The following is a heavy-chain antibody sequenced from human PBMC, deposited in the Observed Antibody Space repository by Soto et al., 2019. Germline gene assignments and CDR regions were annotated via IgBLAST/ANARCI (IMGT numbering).Heavy chain of an antibody. CDR3: ATGRGGGGY. V-gene: IGHV3-53*01. CDR1: GFTVSNNY. D-gene: IGHD3-10*01. J-gene: IGHJ4*02. Sequence: EVQLVESGGGLIQPGGSLRLSCAVSGFTVSNNYMSWVRQAPGKGLEGVSVIYSGGYTAYGDSVKGRFTISRDNSKNPQYLKKKTLGADDTAVLFWATGRGGGGYWGQGTLVTVSS. CDR2: IYSGGYT.